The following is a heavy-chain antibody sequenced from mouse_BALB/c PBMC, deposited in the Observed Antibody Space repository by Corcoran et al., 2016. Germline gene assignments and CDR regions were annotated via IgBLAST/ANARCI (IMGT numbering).Heavy chain of an antibody. V-gene: IGHV1-26*01. CDR2: INPYNGAT. D-gene: IGHD2-4*01. Sequence: EVQLQQSGPELVKPGASVKISCKASGYSFTGYYMHWVKQSHVKSLEWIGRINPYNGATSYNQNFKDKASLTVDKSSSTAYMELHSLTSEDSAVYHCARDYDYWYFDVWGAGTTVTVSS. CDR1: GYSFTGYY. J-gene: IGHJ1*01. CDR3: ARDYDYWYFDV.